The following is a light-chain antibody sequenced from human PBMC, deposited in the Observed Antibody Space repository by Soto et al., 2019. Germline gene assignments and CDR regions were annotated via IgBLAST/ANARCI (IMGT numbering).Light chain of an antibody. CDR3: QHSYSTPKT. CDR2: AAS. Sequence: DIQMTQSPSSLSASVGDRVTITCRASQSISSYLNWYQQKPGKAPKRLIYAASSLQSRDPSRFSGSGSGTDFTLTITSLQPEDFATYYCQHSYSTPKTFGQGTKVEIK. CDR1: QSISSY. J-gene: IGKJ1*01. V-gene: IGKV1-39*01.